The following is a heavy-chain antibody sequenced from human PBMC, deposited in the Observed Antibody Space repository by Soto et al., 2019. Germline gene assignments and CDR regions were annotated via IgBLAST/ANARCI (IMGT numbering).Heavy chain of an antibody. CDR1: GFTFSDYY. CDR2: ISSSGSTI. Sequence: GGSLRLSCAASGFTFSDYYMSWILQAPGKGLEWVSYISSSGSTIYYADSVKGRFTISRDNAKNSLYLQMNSLRAEDTAVYYCARNGVEDTAMAEYYMDVWGKGTTVTVSS. V-gene: IGHV3-11*01. D-gene: IGHD5-18*01. CDR3: ARNGVEDTAMAEYYMDV. J-gene: IGHJ6*03.